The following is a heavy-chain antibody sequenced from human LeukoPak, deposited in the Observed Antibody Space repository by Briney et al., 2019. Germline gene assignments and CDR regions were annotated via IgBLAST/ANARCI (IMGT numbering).Heavy chain of an antibody. CDR3: ARQGYISGQGFRNNWFDP. D-gene: IGHD6-19*01. CDR1: GGSISSSSYY. J-gene: IGHJ5*02. CDR2: IFYSGST. V-gene: IGHV4-39*01. Sequence: SETLSLTCIVSGGSISSSSYYWGWIRQPPGKGVEWIGTIFYSGSTYYNPSLRSRVTMSVDTSKNQFSLRLSSVTAADTAVYYCARQGYISGQGFRNNWFDPWGQGSLVTVSS.